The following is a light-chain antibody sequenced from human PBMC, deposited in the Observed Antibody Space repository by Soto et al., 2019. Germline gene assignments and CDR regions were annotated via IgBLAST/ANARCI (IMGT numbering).Light chain of an antibody. V-gene: IGLV1-40*01. CDR3: QSYDSSLSAVV. Sequence: QSVLTQPPSVSGAPGQRVTISCTGSSSNIGAGYDVHWYQQLPGTAPKLLIYGNSNRPSGVPDRFSGSKSGTSASLAITGLQAEDEADYYCQSYDSSLSAVVVGG. CDR2: GNS. CDR1: SSNIGAGYD. J-gene: IGLJ2*01.